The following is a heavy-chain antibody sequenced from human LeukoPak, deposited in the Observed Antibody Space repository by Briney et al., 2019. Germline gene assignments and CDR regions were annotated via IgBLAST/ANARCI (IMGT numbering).Heavy chain of an antibody. CDR2: ISSSSSYI. D-gene: IGHD6-19*01. CDR3: AKDSIAVAGTFDY. Sequence: GGSLRLSCAVSGFTFSSYSMNWVRQAPGKGLEWVSSISSSSSYIYYADSVKGRFTISRDNSKNTLYLQMNSLRAEDTAVYYCAKDSIAVAGTFDYWGQGTLDTVSS. CDR1: GFTFSSYS. J-gene: IGHJ4*02. V-gene: IGHV3-21*04.